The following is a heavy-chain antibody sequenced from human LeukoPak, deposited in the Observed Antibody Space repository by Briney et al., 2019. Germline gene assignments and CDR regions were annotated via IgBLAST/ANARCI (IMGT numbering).Heavy chain of an antibody. CDR3: ARDLDPIAEEYDY. V-gene: IGHV3-30*02. CDR1: GFTFSSYG. Sequence: QPGGSLRLSCAASGFTFSSYGMHWVRQAPGKGLEWVAFIRYDGSNKYYADSVKGRFTISRDNAKNSLYLQMNSLRAEDTAVYYCARDLDPIAEEYDYWGQGTLVTVSS. CDR2: IRYDGSNK. J-gene: IGHJ4*02. D-gene: IGHD6-13*01.